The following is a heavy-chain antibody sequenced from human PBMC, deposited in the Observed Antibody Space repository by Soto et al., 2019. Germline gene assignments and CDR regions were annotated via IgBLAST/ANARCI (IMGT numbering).Heavy chain of an antibody. D-gene: IGHD3-10*01. CDR2: IYYSGST. V-gene: IGHV4-31*03. CDR1: GGSISSGGYY. CDR3: ARYYQYYQH. J-gene: IGHJ1*01. Sequence: SETLSLTCTVSGGSISSGGYYWSWIRQHPGKGLEWIGYIYYSGSTDYNPSLKSRITISIDTSRNQFSLKLSSVTAADTAVYYCARYYQYYQHWGQGTLVTVSS.